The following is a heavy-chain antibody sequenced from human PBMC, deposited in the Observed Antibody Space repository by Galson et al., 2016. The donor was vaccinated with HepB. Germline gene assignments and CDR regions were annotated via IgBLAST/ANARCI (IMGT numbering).Heavy chain of an antibody. D-gene: IGHD5-18*01. Sequence: SLRLSCAASGFIFSDYAMIWVRQAPGKGLEWVAAISYHGDNQFYADSVRDRFTISRDNSGNTVFLQMNSLSADDTALYYCTRDRRDSDGIYYGVLEDWGQGALVSVSS. CDR2: ISYHGDNQ. V-gene: IGHV3-30*04. CDR1: GFIFSDYA. J-gene: IGHJ4*02. CDR3: TRDRRDSDGIYYGVLED.